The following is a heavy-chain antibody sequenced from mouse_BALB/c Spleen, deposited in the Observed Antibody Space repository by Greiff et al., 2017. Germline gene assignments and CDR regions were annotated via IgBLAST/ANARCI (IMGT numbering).Heavy chain of an antibody. D-gene: IGHD2-14*01. CDR3: ARDDRYDVGLAY. CDR2: IRNKANGYTT. Sequence: EVKLQESGGGLVQPGGSLRLSCATSGFTFTDYYMSWVRQPPGKALEWLGFIRNKANGYTTEYSASVKGRFTISRDNSQSILYLQMNTLRAEDSATYYCARDDRYDVGLAYWGQGTLVTVSA. V-gene: IGHV7-3*02. J-gene: IGHJ3*01. CDR1: GFTFTDYY.